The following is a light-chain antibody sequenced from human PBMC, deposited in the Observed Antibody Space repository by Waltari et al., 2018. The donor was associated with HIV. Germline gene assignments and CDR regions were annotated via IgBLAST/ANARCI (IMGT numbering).Light chain of an antibody. J-gene: IGLJ1*01. CDR2: DVS. V-gene: IGLV2-11*01. CDR3: CSYAGSYNYV. Sequence: QCALTQPRSVSGSPGQSVTISCTGTSSDVGGYKYVSWYQQHPGKAPKLMIYDVSKRPSGVPDRFSGSKSGNTASLTISGLQAEDEADYYCCSYAGSYNYVFGTGTKVTVL. CDR1: SSDVGGYKY.